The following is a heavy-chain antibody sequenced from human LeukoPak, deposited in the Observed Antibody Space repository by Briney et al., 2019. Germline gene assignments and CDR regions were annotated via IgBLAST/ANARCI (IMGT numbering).Heavy chain of an antibody. CDR3: ARSTSNYYGSGSYPDYYYYYGMDV. V-gene: IGHV1-69*04. D-gene: IGHD3-10*01. Sequence: GASVKVSCKASGGTFSSYAISWVRQAPGQGLEWMGRIIPILGIANYAQKFQGRVTITADKSTSTAYMELSSLRSEDTAVYYCARSTSNYYGSGSYPDYYYYYGMDVWGQGTMVTVSS. CDR1: GGTFSSYA. CDR2: IIPILGIA. J-gene: IGHJ6*02.